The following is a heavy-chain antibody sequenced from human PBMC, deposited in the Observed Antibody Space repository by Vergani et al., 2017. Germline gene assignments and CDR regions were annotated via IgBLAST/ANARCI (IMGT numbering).Heavy chain of an antibody. CDR2: IYYSGST. D-gene: IGHD5-18*01. Sequence: QVQLQESGPGLVKPSETLSLTCTVSGGSLSSYYSSWIRQPPGKGLEWIGHIYYSGSTNYNPSLKSRVTISVDTSKNQCSRKLSSVTAADTAVYYCARVGDTAMVLNYWGQGTLVTVSS. CDR1: GGSLSSYY. V-gene: IGHV4-59*01. J-gene: IGHJ4*02. CDR3: ARVGDTAMVLNY.